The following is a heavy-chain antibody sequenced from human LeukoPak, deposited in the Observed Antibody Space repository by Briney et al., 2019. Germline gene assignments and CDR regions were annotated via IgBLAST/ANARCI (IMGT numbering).Heavy chain of an antibody. Sequence: SETLSLTCTVSGGSISSYYWSWIRQPPGKGLEWIGYISNSGSTNYNPSLKSRVTISVDTSKNHLSLKLSSVTAADTAVYYCASFFTYYYDSSGFLWGQGTLVTVSS. CDR2: ISNSGST. V-gene: IGHV4-59*01. J-gene: IGHJ4*02. D-gene: IGHD3-22*01. CDR3: ASFFTYYYDSSGFL. CDR1: GGSISSYY.